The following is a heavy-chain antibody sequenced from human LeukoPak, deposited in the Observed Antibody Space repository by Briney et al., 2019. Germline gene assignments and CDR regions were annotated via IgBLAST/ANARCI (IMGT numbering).Heavy chain of an antibody. CDR1: GGSFSGYY. J-gene: IGHJ4*02. Sequence: SETLSLTCAVYGGSFSGYYWSWIRQPPGKGLEWIGEINHSGSTNYNPSLKSRVTISVDTSKNQFSLELSSVTAADTAVYYCARDDYYDSSGYHYWGQGTLVTVSS. CDR3: ARDDYYDSSGYHY. V-gene: IGHV4-34*01. D-gene: IGHD3-22*01. CDR2: INHSGST.